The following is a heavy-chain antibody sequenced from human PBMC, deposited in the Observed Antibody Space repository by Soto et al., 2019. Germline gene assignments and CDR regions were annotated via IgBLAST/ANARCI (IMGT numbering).Heavy chain of an antibody. CDR2: IYYSGST. CDR1: GGSISSGDYY. J-gene: IGHJ4*02. D-gene: IGHD4-17*01. Sequence: TSETLSLTCTVSGGSISSGDYYWSWIRQPPGKGLEWIGYIYYSGSTYYNPSLKSRVTISVDTSKNQFSLKLSSVTAADTAVYYCARGSGYGDSFDYWGQGTLVTVSS. V-gene: IGHV4-30-4*01. CDR3: ARGSGYGDSFDY.